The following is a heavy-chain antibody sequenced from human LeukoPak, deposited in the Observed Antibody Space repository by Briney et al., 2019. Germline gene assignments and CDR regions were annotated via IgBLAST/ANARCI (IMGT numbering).Heavy chain of an antibody. CDR2: IFSGDRT. J-gene: IGHJ4*02. CDR3: TRDLTGTTWSENDY. D-gene: IGHD6-13*01. CDR1: GLSVRGSY. V-gene: IGHV3-53*01. Sequence: GGSLRLSCVASGLSVRGSYMSWVRQAPGKGLEWVSVIFSGDRTYYADSVKGRFTISRDTSKNTLYLQMNNLRADDTAMYYCTRDLTGTTWSENDYWGQGALVTISS.